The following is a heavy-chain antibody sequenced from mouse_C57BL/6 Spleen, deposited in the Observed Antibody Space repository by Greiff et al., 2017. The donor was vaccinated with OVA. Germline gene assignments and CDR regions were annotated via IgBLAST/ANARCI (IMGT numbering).Heavy chain of an antibody. Sequence: VQLKESGGGLVKPGGSLKLSCAASGFTFSDYGMHWVRQAPEKGLEWVAYISSGSSTIYYADTVKGRFTISRDNAKNTLFLQMTSLRSEDTAMYYGARFGDYYGSSYAMDDWGQGTSVTVAS. CDR1: GFTFSDYG. V-gene: IGHV5-17*01. D-gene: IGHD1-1*01. CDR3: ARFGDYYGSSYAMDD. CDR2: ISSGSSTI. J-gene: IGHJ4*01.